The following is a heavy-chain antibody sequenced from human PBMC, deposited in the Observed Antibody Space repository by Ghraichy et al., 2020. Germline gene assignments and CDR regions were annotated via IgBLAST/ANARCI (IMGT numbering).Heavy chain of an antibody. Sequence: LRLSCAVSGYSISSSNWWGWIRQPPGKGLEWIGYIYYSGSTYYNPSLKSRVTMSVDTSKNQFSLKLSSVTAVDTAVYYCARMGYSNYLRWFDYWGQGTLVTVSS. V-gene: IGHV4-28*01. D-gene: IGHD4-11*01. CDR3: ARMGYSNYLRWFDY. J-gene: IGHJ4*02. CDR2: IYYSGST. CDR1: GYSISSSNW.